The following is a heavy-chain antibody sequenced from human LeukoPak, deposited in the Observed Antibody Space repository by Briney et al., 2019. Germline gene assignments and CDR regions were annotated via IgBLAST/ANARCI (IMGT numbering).Heavy chain of an antibody. D-gene: IGHD6-19*01. CDR2: INPNSGGT. V-gene: IGHV1-2*02. CDR3: ARDSSGFWHGFDY. Sequence: ASVKVSCKASGYTFTGYYMHWGRQAPGQGLELMGWINPNSGGTNYAQKFQGRVTMTRDTSISTAYMELSRLRSDDTAVYYCARDSSGFWHGFDYWGQGTLVTVSS. CDR1: GYTFTGYY. J-gene: IGHJ4*02.